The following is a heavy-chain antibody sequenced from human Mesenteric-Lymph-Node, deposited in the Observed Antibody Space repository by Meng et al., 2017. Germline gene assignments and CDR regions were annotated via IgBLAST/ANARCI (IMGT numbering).Heavy chain of an antibody. Sequence: SETLSLTCTVSDGPISGYFWSWVRQPPGKGLEWIGYIYYSGSTNYNPSLKSRVTIAVDTSKNQFSLKRSSVTAADTAVDYCARVISRIVGATRSEAFDIWGQGTRVTVSS. J-gene: IGHJ3*02. CDR3: ARVISRIVGATRSEAFDI. CDR2: IYYSGST. D-gene: IGHD1-26*01. CDR1: DGPISGYF. V-gene: IGHV4-59*01.